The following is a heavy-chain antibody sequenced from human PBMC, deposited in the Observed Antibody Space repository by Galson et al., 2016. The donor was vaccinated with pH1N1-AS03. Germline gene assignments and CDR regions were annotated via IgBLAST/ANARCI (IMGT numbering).Heavy chain of an antibody. CDR2: INNEGTST. V-gene: IGHV3-74*01. D-gene: IGHD6-19*01. CDR1: GFTFTTYW. J-gene: IGHJ3*01. CDR3: ARQDSSGSFHGLDV. Sequence: SLRLSCAASGFTFTTYWMHWVRQAPGGGLVWVSSINNEGTSTRGTDSVKGRFFISRDNAKNTVYLQMNSLRAEDTAVHYCARQDSSGSFHGLDVWGRGTTVTVSS.